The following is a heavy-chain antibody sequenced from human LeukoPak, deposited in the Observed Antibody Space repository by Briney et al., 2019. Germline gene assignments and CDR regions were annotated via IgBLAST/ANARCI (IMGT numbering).Heavy chain of an antibody. Sequence: SQTLSLTCAISGDSVSSKSATWNWIRQSPSRGLEWLGRTYYKSKWNNDYAISVKSRITITPDTPKNQFSLHLNSVTPEDTAVYFCARSAAGTLDYWGQGTLSPSPQ. CDR1: GDSVSSKSAT. D-gene: IGHD6-13*01. CDR3: ARSAAGTLDY. V-gene: IGHV6-1*01. J-gene: IGHJ4*02. CDR2: TYYKSKWNN.